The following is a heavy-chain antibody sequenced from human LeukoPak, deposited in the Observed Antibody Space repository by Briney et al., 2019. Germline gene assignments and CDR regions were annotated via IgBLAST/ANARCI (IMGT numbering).Heavy chain of an antibody. CDR1: GVSFSGYY. J-gene: IGHJ5*02. CDR2: INHSGST. V-gene: IGHV4-34*01. D-gene: IGHD3-3*01. CDR3: ATGVLRNWFDP. Sequence: PSETLSLTCAVYGVSFSGYYWSWIRQPPGKGLEWIGEINHSGSTNYNPSLKSRVTISVDTSKNQFSLKLSSVTAADTAVYYCATGVLRNWFDPWGQGTLVTVSS.